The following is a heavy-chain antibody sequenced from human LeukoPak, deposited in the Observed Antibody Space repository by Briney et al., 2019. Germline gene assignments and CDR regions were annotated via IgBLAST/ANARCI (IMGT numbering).Heavy chain of an antibody. V-gene: IGHV3-30*04. Sequence: GGSLRLSCAASGFTFNSYTMNWVRQAPGKGLEWVAFIYSDGSKKYYADSVKGRFTISRDNSKNTLYLQMNSLRAEDTAVYFCANPPTGGSYLSAYFDYWGQGTLVTVSS. J-gene: IGHJ4*02. CDR3: ANPPTGGSYLSAYFDY. D-gene: IGHD1-26*01. CDR1: GFTFNSYT. CDR2: IYSDGSKK.